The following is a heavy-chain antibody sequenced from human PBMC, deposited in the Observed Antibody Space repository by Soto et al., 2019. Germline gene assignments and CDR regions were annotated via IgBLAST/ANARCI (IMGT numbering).Heavy chain of an antibody. D-gene: IGHD3-10*01. J-gene: IGHJ3*02. CDR2: ISSNGGST. Sequence: GGSLRLSCAASGFTFSSYAMHWVRQAPGKGLEYVSAISSNGGSTYYANSVKGRFTISRDNSKNTLYLQMGSLRAEDMAVYYCARSDDYNLSAFDIWGQGTMVTVSS. V-gene: IGHV3-64*01. CDR1: GFTFSSYA. CDR3: ARSDDYNLSAFDI.